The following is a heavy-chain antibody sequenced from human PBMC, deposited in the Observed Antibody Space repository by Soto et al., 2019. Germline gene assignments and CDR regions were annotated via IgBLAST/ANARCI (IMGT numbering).Heavy chain of an antibody. V-gene: IGHV5-51*01. Sequence: PGESLKISCMGSGYKVSTWHNFTSYWIAWVRQMPGEGLEWMGIIYPGDSDTRYSPSFQGQVTISADKSINSVYLQWSSLKASDTATYSCARLGFIYDFLSGYYNVHHYYVIDVWGQGTTDTVSS. CDR1: GYKVSTWHNFTSYW. CDR3: ARLGFIYDFLSGYYNVHHYYVIDV. J-gene: IGHJ6*02. D-gene: IGHD3-3*01. CDR2: IYPGDSDT.